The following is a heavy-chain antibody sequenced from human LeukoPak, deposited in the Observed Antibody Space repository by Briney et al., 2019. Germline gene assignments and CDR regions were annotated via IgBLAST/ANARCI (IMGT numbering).Heavy chain of an antibody. Sequence: PGGSLRLSCAASGFTFSSYAMHWVRQAPGKGLEWVANIKQDGSEKYYVDSVKGRFTISRDNAKNSLYLQMNSLRAEDTAVYYCARDRGGSYSDYWGQGTLVTVSS. V-gene: IGHV3-7*01. CDR1: GFTFSSYA. CDR3: ARDRGGSYSDY. CDR2: IKQDGSEK. J-gene: IGHJ4*02. D-gene: IGHD1-26*01.